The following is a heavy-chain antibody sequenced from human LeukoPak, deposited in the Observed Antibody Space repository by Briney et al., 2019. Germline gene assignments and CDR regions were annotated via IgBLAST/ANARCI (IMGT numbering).Heavy chain of an antibody. Sequence: GASVKVSCKASGGTFSSYAISWVRQAPGQGLEWMGGIIPIFGTANYAQKFQGRVTITADESTSTAYMELSSLRSEDTAVYYCARKTPGYYGSGSYYNGPHYFDYWGQGTLVTVSS. CDR1: GGTFSSYA. CDR2: IIPIFGTA. D-gene: IGHD3-10*01. CDR3: ARKTPGYYGSGSYYNGPHYFDY. J-gene: IGHJ4*02. V-gene: IGHV1-69*13.